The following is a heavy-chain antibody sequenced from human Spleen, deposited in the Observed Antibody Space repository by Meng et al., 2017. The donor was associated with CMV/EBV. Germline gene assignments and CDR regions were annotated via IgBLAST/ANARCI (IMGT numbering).Heavy chain of an antibody. CDR3: ARSSGFVVVPAAPLDFDY. J-gene: IGHJ4*02. V-gene: IGHV3-21*01. CDR2: ISSSSSYI. CDR1: GFTFSSYS. Sequence: GGSLRLSCAASGFTFSSYSMNWVRQAPGKGLEWVSSISSSSSYIYYADSVKGRFTISRDNAKNSLYLQMNSLRAEDTAVYYCARSSGFVVVPAAPLDFDYWGQGTLVTVSS. D-gene: IGHD2-2*01.